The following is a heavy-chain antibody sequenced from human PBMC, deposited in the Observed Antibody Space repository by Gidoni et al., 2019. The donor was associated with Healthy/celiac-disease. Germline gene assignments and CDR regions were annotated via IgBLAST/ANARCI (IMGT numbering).Heavy chain of an antibody. CDR3: TTGGSSSLVPFFYYYGMDV. D-gene: IGHD6-13*01. CDR1: GFTFSNAW. V-gene: IGHV3-15*01. Sequence: EVQLVESGGGLVKPGGSLRLSCAASGFTFSNAWMSWVRQAPGKGLEWVGRIKSKTDGGTTDYAAPVKGRFTISRDDSKNTLYLQMNSLKTEDTAVYYCTTGGSSSLVPFFYYYGMDVWGQGTTVTVSS. J-gene: IGHJ6*02. CDR2: IKSKTDGGTT.